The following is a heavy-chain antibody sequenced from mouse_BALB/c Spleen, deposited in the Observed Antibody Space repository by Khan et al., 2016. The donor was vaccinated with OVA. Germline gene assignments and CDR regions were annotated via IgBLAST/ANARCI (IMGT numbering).Heavy chain of an antibody. J-gene: IGHJ2*01. Sequence: KLLESGPGLVKPSKSLSLTCTVTGISITSGYAWNWIRQFPGNKLEWMGYTSNSGVTSYTPSLKSRISITREPSKNQFFLQLNSVTTEDTATYYCARGNYYGYYFDYGGQGTTHTFPS. CDR2: TSNSGVT. V-gene: IGHV3-2*02. D-gene: IGHD1-1*01. CDR3: ARGNYYGYYFDY. CDR1: GISITSGYA.